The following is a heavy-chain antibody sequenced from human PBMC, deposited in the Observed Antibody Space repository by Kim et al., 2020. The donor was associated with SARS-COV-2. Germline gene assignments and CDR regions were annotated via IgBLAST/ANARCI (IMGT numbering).Heavy chain of an antibody. CDR2: IYYSGST. CDR1: GGSISSSSYY. CDR3: ARHAIVLMVYAMVSWFDP. V-gene: IGHV4-39*01. D-gene: IGHD2-8*01. Sequence: SETLSLTCTVSGGSISSSSYYWGWIRQPPGKGLEWIGSIYYSGSTYYNPSLKSRVTISVDTSKNQFSLKLSSVTAADTAVYYCARHAIVLMVYAMVSWFDPWGQGTLVTVSS. J-gene: IGHJ5*02.